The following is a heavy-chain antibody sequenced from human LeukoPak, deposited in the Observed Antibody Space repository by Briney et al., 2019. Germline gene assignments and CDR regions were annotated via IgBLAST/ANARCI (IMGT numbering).Heavy chain of an antibody. CDR1: GFTFSNYW. V-gene: IGHV3-74*01. CDR3: ARAMGGSNDF. Sequence: GGPLRLSCAGSGFTFSNYWVHWVRQAPGKGLVWVSRINIDGSRTDYADSVRGRFTISRDNAKNTLSLQMNSLTAEDTAVYYCARAMGGSNDFWGQGTLVTVSS. J-gene: IGHJ4*02. CDR2: INIDGSRT. D-gene: IGHD4-11*01.